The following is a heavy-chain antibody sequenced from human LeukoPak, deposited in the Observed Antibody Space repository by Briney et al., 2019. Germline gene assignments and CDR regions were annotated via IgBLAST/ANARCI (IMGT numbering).Heavy chain of an antibody. J-gene: IGHJ4*02. CDR2: ISSSGSTI. Sequence: GGSLRLSCAASGFTFSDYYMSWIRQAPGKGLEWVSYISSSGSTIYYADSVKGRFTISRDNAKNSLYLQMNSLRAEDTAVYYCAREDYCGGDCYTPNYWGQGTLVTVSS. CDR1: GFTFSDYY. CDR3: AREDYCGGDCYTPNY. V-gene: IGHV3-11*04. D-gene: IGHD2-21*02.